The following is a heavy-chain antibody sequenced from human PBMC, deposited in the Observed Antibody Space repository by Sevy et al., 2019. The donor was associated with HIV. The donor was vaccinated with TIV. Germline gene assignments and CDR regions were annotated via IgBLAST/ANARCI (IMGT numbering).Heavy chain of an antibody. V-gene: IGHV3-23*01. J-gene: IGHJ6*02. CDR3: AKGDYDFWSGYYINVRKTDYYYYGMDV. CDR1: GFTFSSYA. CDR2: ISGSGGST. D-gene: IGHD3-3*01. Sequence: GGSLRLSCAASGFTFSSYAMCWVRQAPGKGLEWVSAISGSGGSTYYADSVKGRFTISRDNSKNTLYLQMNSLRAEDTAVYYCAKGDYDFWSGYYINVRKTDYYYYGMDVWGQGTTVTVSS.